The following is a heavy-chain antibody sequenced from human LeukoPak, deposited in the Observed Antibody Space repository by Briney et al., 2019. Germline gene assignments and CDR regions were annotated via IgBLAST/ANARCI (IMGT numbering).Heavy chain of an antibody. J-gene: IGHJ5*02. CDR3: ALYYYDSSGFRFDP. D-gene: IGHD3-22*01. Sequence: ASVKVSCKASGYTFTSYGISWVRQAPGQGLEWMGWISAYNGNTNYAQKFQGRVTMTRNTSISTAYMELSSLRSEDTAVYYCALYYYDSSGFRFDPWGQGTPVTVSS. CDR2: ISAYNGNT. CDR1: GYTFTSYG. V-gene: IGHV1-18*01.